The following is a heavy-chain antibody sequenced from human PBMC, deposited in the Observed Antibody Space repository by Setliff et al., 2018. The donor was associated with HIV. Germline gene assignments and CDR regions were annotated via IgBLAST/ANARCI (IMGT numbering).Heavy chain of an antibody. CDR1: GYSISSGYY. Sequence: SETLSLTCAVSGYSISSGYYWGWIRQPPGKGLEWIGCIYQSGSTYYNVSLKSRVIISVDTSKNQFSLKLSSVAAADTAVYYCARQRAGPDYWGQGTLVTVSS. CDR3: ARQRAGPDY. CDR2: IYQSGST. J-gene: IGHJ4*02. V-gene: IGHV4-38-2*01.